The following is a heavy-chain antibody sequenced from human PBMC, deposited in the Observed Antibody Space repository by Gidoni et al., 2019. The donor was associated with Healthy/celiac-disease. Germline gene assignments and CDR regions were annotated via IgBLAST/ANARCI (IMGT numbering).Heavy chain of an antibody. Sequence: QVQLQASGPGLVKPSETLSLTCTVSGGSVSSGSYYWSWIRQPPGKGLEWIGYIYYSGSTNYNPSLKSRVTISVDTSKNQFSLKLSSVTAADTAVYYCARAMVYAMVFDYWGQGTLVTVSS. CDR2: IYYSGST. CDR1: GGSVSSGSYY. J-gene: IGHJ4*02. CDR3: ARAMVYAMVFDY. D-gene: IGHD2-8*01. V-gene: IGHV4-61*01.